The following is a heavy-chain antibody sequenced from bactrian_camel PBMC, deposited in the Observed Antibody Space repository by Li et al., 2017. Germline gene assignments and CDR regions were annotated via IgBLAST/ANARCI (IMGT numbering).Heavy chain of an antibody. CDR2: LYIDGSAT. CDR3: VALAWGFNY. V-gene: IGHV3S6*01. CDR1: GFTFSSYY. J-gene: IGHJ4*01. Sequence: HVQLVESGGGLVQPGGSLRLSCATIGFTFSSYYITWFRQGPGKGLEWVSTLYIDGSATYYADSVKGRFTISRANTMNTAYLQMDSLKSEDTAQYYCVALAWGFNYWGQGTQVTVS. D-gene: IGHD1*01.